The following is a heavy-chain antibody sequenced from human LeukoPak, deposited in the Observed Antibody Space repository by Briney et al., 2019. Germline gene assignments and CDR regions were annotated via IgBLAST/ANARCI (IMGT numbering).Heavy chain of an antibody. V-gene: IGHV3-23*01. D-gene: IGHD2-21*02. CDR2: ISGSGDNT. CDR3: AKVPRHCGGDSFSLLCS. Sequence: GGSLILTCGASSFTIISCSMIGFRQAPGKGLEWVSLISGSGDNTYYADSVKGRFTISRDNSKNTLYLQMNSMRAEDTAVFYCAKVPRHCGGDSFSLLCSWGQGTLVTVSS. J-gene: IGHJ5*02. CDR1: SFTIISCS.